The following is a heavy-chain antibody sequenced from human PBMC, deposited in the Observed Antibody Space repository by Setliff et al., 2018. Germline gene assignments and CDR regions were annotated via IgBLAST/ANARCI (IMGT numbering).Heavy chain of an antibody. CDR2: IYHSGST. V-gene: IGHV4-59*04. J-gene: IGHJ4*02. CDR3: ATYSVGEGGRGH. D-gene: IGHD3-10*01. CDR1: GGSISSHY. Sequence: PSETLSLTCTVSGGSISSHYWSWIRQPPGKGLEWIGSIYHSGSTYYNPSLKSRVTISVDTSKNQFSLKLTSVTAADTAVYYCATYSVGEGGRGHWGQGVLVTVSS.